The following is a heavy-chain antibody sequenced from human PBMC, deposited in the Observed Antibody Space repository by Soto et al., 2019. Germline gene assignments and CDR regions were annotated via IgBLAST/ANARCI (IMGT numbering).Heavy chain of an antibody. D-gene: IGHD3-10*01. Sequence: VKVSCKASGYTFTSYGISWVRQAPGQGLEWMGWISAYNGNTNYAQKLQGRVTMTTDTSTSTAYMELRSLRSDDTAVYYCARDPMVRGVISFDPWGQGTLVTVSS. V-gene: IGHV1-18*01. CDR2: ISAYNGNT. CDR1: GYTFTSYG. CDR3: ARDPMVRGVISFDP. J-gene: IGHJ5*02.